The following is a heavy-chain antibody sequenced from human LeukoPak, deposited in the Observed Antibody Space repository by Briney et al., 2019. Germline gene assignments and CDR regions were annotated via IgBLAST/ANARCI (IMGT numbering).Heavy chain of an antibody. J-gene: IGHJ4*02. CDR2: ISAYTGRT. D-gene: IGHD2-21*02. Sequence: ASVKVSCKGSGYTFTAYDIIWVRQAPGQGLECVGLISAYTGRTEYAQKFQGRVIMTTDSATSTAYMELRSLRSDDTGVYYCAGGPPRCGGDCYPSSNWGQGTLVTVSS. CDR1: GYTFTAYD. V-gene: IGHV1-18*01. CDR3: AGGPPRCGGDCYPSSN.